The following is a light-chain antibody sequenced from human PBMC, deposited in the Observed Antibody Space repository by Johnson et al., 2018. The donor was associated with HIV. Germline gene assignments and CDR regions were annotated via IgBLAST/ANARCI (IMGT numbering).Light chain of an antibody. J-gene: IGLJ1*01. CDR2: ENN. CDR1: SSNIGNNY. V-gene: IGLV1-51*02. Sequence: QSVLTQPPSVSAAPGQKVTISCFGSSSNIGNNYVSWYQQLPGTAPKLLIYENNKRPSGIPDRFSGSKSGTSATLGITGLQTGDEADYYCGTWDSSLSTGGNVFGTGTKVTVL. CDR3: GTWDSSLSTGGNV.